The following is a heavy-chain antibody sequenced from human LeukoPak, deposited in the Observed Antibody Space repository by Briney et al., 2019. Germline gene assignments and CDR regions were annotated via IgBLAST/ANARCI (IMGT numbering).Heavy chain of an antibody. CDR3: AESEGGFGDFDY. CDR1: GFTFSSYA. Sequence: GGSLRLSCAASGFTFSSYAMSWVRQAPGKGREWGSAISGSGGSTYYADSVKGRFTISRDNSKNTLYLQMNSLRAEDTAVYYCAESEGGFGDFDYWGQGTLVTVSS. V-gene: IGHV3-23*01. J-gene: IGHJ4*02. CDR2: ISGSGGST. D-gene: IGHD3-10*01.